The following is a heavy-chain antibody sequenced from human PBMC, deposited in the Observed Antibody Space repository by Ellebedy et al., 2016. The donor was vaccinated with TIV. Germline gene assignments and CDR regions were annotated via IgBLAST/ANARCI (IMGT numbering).Heavy chain of an antibody. Sequence: SETLSLXXTVSGGSISNYYWSWIRQSPGKGLEWSGYIHSSESTAYNPSLKSRVTISLDTSKNQFSLKLSSVTAADTAVYYCARCPYSTLSFAMDFWGQGTTVTVSS. CDR2: IHSSEST. V-gene: IGHV4-59*01. J-gene: IGHJ6*02. CDR1: GGSISNYY. D-gene: IGHD6-13*01. CDR3: ARCPYSTLSFAMDF.